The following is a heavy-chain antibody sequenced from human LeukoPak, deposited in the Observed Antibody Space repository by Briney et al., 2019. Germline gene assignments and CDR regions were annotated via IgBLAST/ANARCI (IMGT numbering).Heavy chain of an antibody. D-gene: IGHD1-26*01. CDR1: GYTFINNW. V-gene: IGHV1-46*01. CDR2: INPTGTTT. Sequence: ASVKVSCKASGYTFINNWMHWVRQAPGQGLEWVGLINPTGTTTLYAQKFQGRVTLTRDLSTSTDYMELRSLKSEDTAVYYCARDNKWELFALDYWGQGTLVTVSS. J-gene: IGHJ4*02. CDR3: ARDNKWELFALDY.